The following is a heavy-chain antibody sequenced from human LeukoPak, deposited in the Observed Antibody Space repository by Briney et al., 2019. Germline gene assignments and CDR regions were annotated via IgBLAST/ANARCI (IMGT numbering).Heavy chain of an antibody. CDR2: INSDMSST. D-gene: IGHD3-10*01. Sequence: PGGSLRLSCAASGFTFSNHWMHWVRQAPGKGLVWVSRINSDMSSTNYADSVKGRFTISRDNAKNTLYLQMNSLRAEDTAVYYCARDPLVRGVIDDWGQGTLVTVSS. CDR3: ARDPLVRGVIDD. V-gene: IGHV3-74*01. J-gene: IGHJ4*02. CDR1: GFTFSNHW.